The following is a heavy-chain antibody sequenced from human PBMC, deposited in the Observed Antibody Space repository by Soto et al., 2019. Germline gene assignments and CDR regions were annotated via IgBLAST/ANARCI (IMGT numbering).Heavy chain of an antibody. CDR2: ISAYNGNT. CDR1: GYTFTSYG. CDR3: ARGYYDSSGYYWGDAFDI. J-gene: IGHJ3*02. Sequence: ASVKVSCKASGYTFTSYGISWVRQAPGQGLEWMGWISAYNGNTNYAQKLQGRVTMTTDTSTSTAYMELRSLRSDDTAVYCCARGYYDSSGYYWGDAFDIWGQGTMVTVS. D-gene: IGHD3-22*01. V-gene: IGHV1-18*04.